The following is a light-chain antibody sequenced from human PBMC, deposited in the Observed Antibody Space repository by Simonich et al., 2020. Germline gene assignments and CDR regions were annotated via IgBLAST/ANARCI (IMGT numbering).Light chain of an antibody. J-gene: IGKJ4*01. Sequence: DIVMTQTPLSLSVTPGQPASISCKSSQSLLHSDGKTYLYWYLQKPGQSPQLLIYEVSHRCSGVPDRFSGSGSGTDFTLKISRVEAEDVGVYYCMQSIQLPLTFGGGTKVEIK. V-gene: IGKV2D-29*02. CDR2: EVS. CDR3: MQSIQLPLT. CDR1: QSLLHSDGKTY.